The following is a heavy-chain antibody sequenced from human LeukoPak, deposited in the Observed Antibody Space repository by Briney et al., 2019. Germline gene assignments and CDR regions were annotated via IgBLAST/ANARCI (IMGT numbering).Heavy chain of an antibody. D-gene: IGHD6-13*01. CDR3: ALIAPPHN. J-gene: IGHJ4*02. CDR1: GITSTSYY. V-gene: IGHV1-46*01. CDR2: INPSGTIT. Sequence: GASVKVSCKASGITSTSYYIHWVRQAPGRGLEWMGKINPSGTITTYAPKYQGRVTVTKDTSTNTVYMELSSLRSDDTAVYYCALIAPPHNWGQGTLVTVSP.